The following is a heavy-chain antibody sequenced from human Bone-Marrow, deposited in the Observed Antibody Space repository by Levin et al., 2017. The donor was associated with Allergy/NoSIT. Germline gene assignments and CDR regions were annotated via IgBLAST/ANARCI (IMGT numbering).Heavy chain of an antibody. D-gene: IGHD2-2*01. Sequence: SQTLSLTCTVSGGSISSYYWSWIRQPPGKGLEWIGYIYYSGSTNYNPSLKSRVTISVDTSKNQFSLKLSSVTAADTAVYYCARERRRDIVVVPAAPDDAFDIWGQGTMVTVSS. J-gene: IGHJ3*02. V-gene: IGHV4-59*01. CDR2: IYYSGST. CDR1: GGSISSYY. CDR3: ARERRRDIVVVPAAPDDAFDI.